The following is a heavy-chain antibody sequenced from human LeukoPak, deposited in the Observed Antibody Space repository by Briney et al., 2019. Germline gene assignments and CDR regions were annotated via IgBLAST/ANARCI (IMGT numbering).Heavy chain of an antibody. V-gene: IGHV3-48*04. CDR1: GFTFSSYG. D-gene: IGHD4-11*01. J-gene: IGHJ5*02. CDR2: ITSSGNTM. CDR3: VRLRSKYWFDP. Sequence: PGGSLRLSCAASGFTFSSYGMNWVRQAPGKGLEWVSFITSSGNTMYYADSVKGRFTISRDNAKNSLYLQMNSLRADDTAVYYCVRLRSKYWFDPWGQGTLVTVSS.